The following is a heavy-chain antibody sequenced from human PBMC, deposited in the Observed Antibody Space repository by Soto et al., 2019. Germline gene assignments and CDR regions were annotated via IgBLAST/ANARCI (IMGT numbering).Heavy chain of an antibody. CDR2: IAPYNGTT. D-gene: IGHD3-16*01. CDR3: ARSREGKGGNFAL. CDR1: GYTFTSYG. V-gene: IGHV1-18*01. J-gene: IGHJ2*01. Sequence: QAQMMQSGDEAKNPGASVTVSCEASGYTFTSYGITWVRQAPGQGLEGMGWIAPYNGTTQYAPTFQGRVTMITDKSTTTAYMELRSLRSDDTGVYYCARSREGKGGNFALWGRGTLVTVSS.